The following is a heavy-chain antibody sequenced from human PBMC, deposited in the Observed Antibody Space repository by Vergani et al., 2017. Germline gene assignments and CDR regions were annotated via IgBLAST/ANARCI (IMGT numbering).Heavy chain of an antibody. CDR3: AKXGDDYYDSSGYYPDAFDI. Sequence: QVQLVESGGGVVQPGRSLRLSCAASGFTFSSYGMHWVRQAPGKGLEWVAVISYDGSNKYYADSVKGRFTISRDNSKNTLYLQMNSLRAEDTAVYYCAKXGDDYYDSSGYYPDAFDIWGQGTMVTVSS. D-gene: IGHD3-22*01. V-gene: IGHV3-30*18. CDR1: GFTFSSYG. J-gene: IGHJ3*02. CDR2: ISYDGSNK.